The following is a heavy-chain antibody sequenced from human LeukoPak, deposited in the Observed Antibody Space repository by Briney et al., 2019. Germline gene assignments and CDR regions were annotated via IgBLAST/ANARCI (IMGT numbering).Heavy chain of an antibody. D-gene: IGHD6-19*01. V-gene: IGHV3-48*02. CDR1: GFTFSTYS. Sequence: GGSLRLSCAASGFTFSTYSLNWVRQAAGKGLEWVSYISSSGTTTEYADSVKGRFTISRDNAKNSLSLQMNSLRDEDTAVYYCARDYGWSFDYWGQGTLVTVSS. J-gene: IGHJ4*02. CDR3: ARDYGWSFDY. CDR2: ISSSGTTT.